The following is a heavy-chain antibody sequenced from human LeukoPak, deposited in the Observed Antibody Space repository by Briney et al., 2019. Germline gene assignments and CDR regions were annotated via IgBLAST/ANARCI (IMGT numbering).Heavy chain of an antibody. V-gene: IGHV3-23*01. CDR3: AKPPRGYYYYYMDV. CDR1: GFTFSSYA. J-gene: IGHJ6*03. D-gene: IGHD3-10*01. Sequence: GGSLRLSCAASGFTFSSYAMSWVRQAPGKGLEWVSAISGSGGSTYCADSVKGRFTISRDNSKNTLYLQMNSLRAEDTAVYYCAKPPRGYYYYYMDVWGKGTTVTVSS. CDR2: ISGSGGST.